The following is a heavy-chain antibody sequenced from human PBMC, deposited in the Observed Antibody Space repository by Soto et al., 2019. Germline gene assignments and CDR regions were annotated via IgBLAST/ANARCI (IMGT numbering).Heavy chain of an antibody. CDR3: ATQGEGSSRYYYYYGMDV. CDR1: GYTFTSYG. CDR2: ISAYDGNT. J-gene: IGHJ6*02. V-gene: IGHV1-18*01. Sequence: ASVKVSCKASGYTFTSYGISWVRQAPVQGLEWMGWISAYDGNTNYAQKLQGRVTMTTDTSTDTAYMELSSLRSEDTAVYYCATQGEGSSRYYYYYGMDVWGQGTTVTVSS. D-gene: IGHD6-13*01.